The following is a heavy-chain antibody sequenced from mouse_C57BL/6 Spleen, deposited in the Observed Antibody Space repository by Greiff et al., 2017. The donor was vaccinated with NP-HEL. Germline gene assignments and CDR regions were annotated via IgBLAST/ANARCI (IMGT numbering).Heavy chain of an antibody. CDR2: INPSNGGT. CDR1: GYTFTSYW. CDR3: ARSIYYGSGGYFDV. V-gene: IGHV1-53*01. Sequence: QVHVKQPGTELVKPGASVKLSCKASGYTFTSYWMHWVKQRPGQGLEWIGNINPSNGGTNYNEKFKSKATLTVDKSSSTAYMQLSSLTSEDSAVYYCARSIYYGSGGYFDVWGTGTTVTVSS. D-gene: IGHD1-1*01. J-gene: IGHJ1*03.